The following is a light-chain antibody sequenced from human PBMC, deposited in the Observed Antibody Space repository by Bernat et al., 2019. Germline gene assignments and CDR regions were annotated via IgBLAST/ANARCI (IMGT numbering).Light chain of an antibody. V-gene: IGKV3-20*01. Sequence: EIVLTQSPGTLSLSPGETATLSCRASQSVSSSYLAWYQQKPGQAPRLLMYGTSSRATGIPDRFSGSVSGTDFTLTISRLEPEDFAVYSCQVYDNSPPAYTFGQGTKLAIQ. J-gene: IGKJ2*01. CDR3: QVYDNSPPAYT. CDR2: GTS. CDR1: QSVSSSY.